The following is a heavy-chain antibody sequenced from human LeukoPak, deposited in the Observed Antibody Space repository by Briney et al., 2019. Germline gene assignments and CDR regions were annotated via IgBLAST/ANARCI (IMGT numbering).Heavy chain of an antibody. CDR1: GGSMSNYY. V-gene: IGHV4-59*01. D-gene: IGHD3-16*01. Sequence: SETLSLTCTVSGGSMSNYYWSWIRQPPGKGLEWIGYIYYSGSTSYNPSLKSRVTISIDTSKNQCSLKLRSVTTADTAVYYCARNYDRLDYWGQGTLVTVSS. J-gene: IGHJ4*02. CDR2: IYYSGST. CDR3: ARNYDRLDY.